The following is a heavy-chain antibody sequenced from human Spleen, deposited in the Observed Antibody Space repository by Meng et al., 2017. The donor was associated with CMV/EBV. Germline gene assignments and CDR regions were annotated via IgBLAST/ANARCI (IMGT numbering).Heavy chain of an antibody. D-gene: IGHD5-12*01. V-gene: IGHV4-59*12. CDR1: GASISNYY. J-gene: IGHJ3*02. Sequence: SETLSLTCTVSGASISNYYWSWIRQPPGKGLEWIGYIYYSGSTNYNPSLKSRVTISVDTSKNQFSLKLSSLTAADMAMYYCARGPQVSWLRSRLAAFDIWGQGTMVTVSS. CDR3: ARGPQVSWLRSRLAAFDI. CDR2: IYYSGST.